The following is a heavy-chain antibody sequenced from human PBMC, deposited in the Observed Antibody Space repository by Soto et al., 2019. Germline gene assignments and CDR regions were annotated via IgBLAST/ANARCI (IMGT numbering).Heavy chain of an antibody. CDR1: GFTFSSYA. D-gene: IGHD6-13*01. Sequence: GGSLRLSCAASGFTFSSYAMSWVRQAPGKGLEWVSAISGSGGSTYYADSVKGRFTISRDNSKNTLYLQMNSLRAEDTAVYYCAKDAPSSSWYNWPLLLFDFWGQGTLVTVSS. CDR2: ISGSGGST. J-gene: IGHJ4*02. CDR3: AKDAPSSSWYNWPLLLFDF. V-gene: IGHV3-23*01.